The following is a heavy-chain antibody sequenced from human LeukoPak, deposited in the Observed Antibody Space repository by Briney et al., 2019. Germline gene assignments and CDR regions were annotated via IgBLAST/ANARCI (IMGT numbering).Heavy chain of an antibody. D-gene: IGHD1-26*01. CDR3: ARGRSGIVGATPGAFDI. V-gene: IGHV3-13*01. Sequence: PGGSLRLSCAASGFTFSSYDMHRVRQATGKGLEWVSAIGTAGDTYYPGSVKGRFTISRENAKNSLYLQMNSLRAGDTAVYYCARGRSGIVGATPGAFDIWGQGTMVTVSS. J-gene: IGHJ3*02. CDR1: GFTFSSYD. CDR2: IGTAGDT.